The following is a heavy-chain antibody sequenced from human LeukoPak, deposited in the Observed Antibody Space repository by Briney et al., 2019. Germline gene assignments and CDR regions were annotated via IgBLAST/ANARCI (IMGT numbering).Heavy chain of an antibody. D-gene: IGHD5-18*01. CDR2: ISGSGSST. CDR3: AKDSASYGRFDY. CDR1: GFTFTNYA. J-gene: IGHJ4*02. Sequence: GGSLRLSCAASGFTFTNYAMSWVRQAPGKGLERVSVISGSGSSTYYADSVKGRFTISRDDSKNTLYLQMNSLRAEDTAVYFCAKDSASYGRFDYWGQGTLVTVSS. V-gene: IGHV3-23*01.